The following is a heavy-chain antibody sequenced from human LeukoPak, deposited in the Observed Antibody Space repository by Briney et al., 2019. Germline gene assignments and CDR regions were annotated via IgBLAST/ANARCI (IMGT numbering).Heavy chain of an antibody. CDR2: ISSSSSYI. CDR1: GFTCSSYN. Sequence: GGSLRLSCAASGFTCSSYNMNWVRQAPGKGLEWVSSISSSSSYIYYADSVKGRFTISRDNAKNSLYLQMNSLRVEDTAVYYCARAPTFSGWFDYWGQGTLVTVSS. D-gene: IGHD6-19*01. J-gene: IGHJ4*02. V-gene: IGHV3-21*01. CDR3: ARAPTFSGWFDY.